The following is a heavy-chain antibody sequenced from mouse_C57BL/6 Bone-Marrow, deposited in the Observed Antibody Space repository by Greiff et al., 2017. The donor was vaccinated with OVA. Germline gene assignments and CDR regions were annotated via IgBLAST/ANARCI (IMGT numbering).Heavy chain of an antibody. V-gene: IGHV1-53*01. J-gene: IGHJ2*01. D-gene: IGHD1-1*01. CDR3: ARLDYYGSHYFDY. Sequence: QVQLQQPGTDLVKPGASVKLSCKASGYTFTSYWMHWVKQRPGQGLEWIGNINPSNGGTNYNEKFKSKATLTVDKSSSTAYMQLSSLTSEDSAVYYCARLDYYGSHYFDYWGQGTTLTVSS. CDR1: GYTFTSYW. CDR2: INPSNGGT.